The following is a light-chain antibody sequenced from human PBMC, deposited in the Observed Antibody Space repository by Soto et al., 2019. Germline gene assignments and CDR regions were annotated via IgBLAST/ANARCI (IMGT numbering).Light chain of an antibody. CDR2: NTS. J-gene: IGKJ4*01. Sequence: EIVLTQSPGTLSLSPGERATLSCRASQTVGSFLAWYQHKPGQAPRLLIYNTSKRANGIPARFSGSGSGTDFTLTISSLEPEDFAVYYCQQRYNWPPLTFGGGTKVEMK. V-gene: IGKV3-11*01. CDR1: QTVGSF. CDR3: QQRYNWPPLT.